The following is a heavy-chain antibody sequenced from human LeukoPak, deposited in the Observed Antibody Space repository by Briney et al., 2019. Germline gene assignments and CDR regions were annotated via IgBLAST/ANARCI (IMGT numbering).Heavy chain of an antibody. V-gene: IGHV4-34*01. CDR2: INHSGST. D-gene: IGHD2-2*01. J-gene: IGHJ6*03. Sequence: SETLSLTCAVYGGSFSGYYWSWIRQPPGKGLEWIGEINHSGSTNYNPSLKSRVTISVDTSKNQFSLKLSSVTAADTAVYYCARGYIPAAIVRNYYYYMDVWGKGTTVTVSS. CDR3: ARGYIPAAIVRNYYYYMDV. CDR1: GGSFSGYY.